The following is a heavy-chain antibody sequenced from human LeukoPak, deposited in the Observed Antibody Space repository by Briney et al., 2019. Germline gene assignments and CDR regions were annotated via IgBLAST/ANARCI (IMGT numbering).Heavy chain of an antibody. CDR3: ARDPVDY. CDR2: ISSSSSYI. CDR1: GFTFSSYA. V-gene: IGHV3-21*01. J-gene: IGHJ4*02. Sequence: PGGSLRLSCAASGFTFSSYAMSWVRQAPGKGLEWVSFISSSSSYIYYADSVKGRFTISRENAKNSLYLQMNSLRAEDTAVYYCARDPVDYWGQGTLVTVSS.